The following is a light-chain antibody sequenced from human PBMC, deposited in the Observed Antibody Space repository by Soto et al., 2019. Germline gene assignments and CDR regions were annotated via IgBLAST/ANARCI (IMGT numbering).Light chain of an antibody. J-gene: IGKJ1*01. CDR3: QQYGSSPRT. CDR1: QSVTKY. V-gene: IGKV3-20*01. Sequence: EIVLTQSPATLSLSPGESATLSCRASQSVTKYLVWYQQKPGQAPRLLIYGASSRAAGIPDRFSGSGSGTDFTLTISRLEPEDFAVYYCQQYGSSPRTFGQGTKVDIK. CDR2: GAS.